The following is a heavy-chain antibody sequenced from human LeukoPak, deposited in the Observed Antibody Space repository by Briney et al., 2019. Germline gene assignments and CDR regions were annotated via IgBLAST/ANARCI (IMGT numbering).Heavy chain of an antibody. CDR2: INHSGST. D-gene: IGHD3-3*01. V-gene: IGHV4-34*01. J-gene: IGHJ4*02. Sequence: PSETLSLTCAVYGGSLTDDYWSWIRQPPGRGLEWIGDINHSGSTNYNPSLKSRVTISVDTSKNQFSLKLSSVTAADTAVYYCARGLAFFWSGYFDDWGQGTLVTVSS. CDR3: ARGLAFFWSGYFDD. CDR1: GGSLTDDY.